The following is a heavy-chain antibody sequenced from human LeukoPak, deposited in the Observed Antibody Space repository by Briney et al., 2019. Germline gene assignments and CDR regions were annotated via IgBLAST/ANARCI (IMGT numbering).Heavy chain of an antibody. V-gene: IGHV1-69*05. Sequence: SVKVSCKASGTTFSRSAISWVRQAPGQGLEWIGGVIPILGTTNYAQKFQDRVSITTDESTSTAYMEVSSLRSVDTAVYFCARDDGSATLGFDFWGQGTLVTVSS. J-gene: IGHJ4*02. CDR3: ARDDGSATLGFDF. CDR1: GTTFSRSA. D-gene: IGHD1-26*01. CDR2: VIPILGTT.